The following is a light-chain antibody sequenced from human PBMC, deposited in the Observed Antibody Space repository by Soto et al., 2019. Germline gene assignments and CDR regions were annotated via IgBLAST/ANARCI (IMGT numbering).Light chain of an antibody. V-gene: IGKV3-20*01. CDR1: QSVASDF. Sequence: IVLTQSPGTLSLSPGDGATLSCRASQSVASDFLAWYQQKPGQAPRLLIYGSSARAPGIPDRFSGGGSGTDFTLTISRLEPEDFAVYYCQQYCCSPLTFGGGTKVDIK. CDR3: QQYCCSPLT. CDR2: GSS. J-gene: IGKJ4*01.